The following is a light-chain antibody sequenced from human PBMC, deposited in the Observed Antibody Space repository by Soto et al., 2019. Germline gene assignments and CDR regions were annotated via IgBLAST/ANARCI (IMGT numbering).Light chain of an antibody. CDR3: SSYAGSNSLHVV. J-gene: IGLJ2*01. CDR2: KVT. V-gene: IGLV2-8*01. Sequence: QSALTHPSSSSGSPGQSFTISCTGTSSDVGPYNYVSWYQLHPDKAPKLMIYKVTKRPSGVPDRFSGSKSGNTASLTVSGLQAEDEADYFCSSYAGSNSLHVVFGGGTKLTVL. CDR1: SSDVGPYNY.